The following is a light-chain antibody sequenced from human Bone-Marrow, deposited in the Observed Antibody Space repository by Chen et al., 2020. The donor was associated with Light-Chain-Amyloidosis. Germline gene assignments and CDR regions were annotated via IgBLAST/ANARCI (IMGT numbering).Light chain of an antibody. J-gene: IGLJ2*01. V-gene: IGLV3-25*03. CDR1: DLPTKY. CDR2: RDT. Sequence: SSALTPPPSVSVSPGQPARITCSGDDLPTKYAYWYQQKPGQAPVLVIHRDTERPSGISERFSGSSSGTTATLTISGVQAEDEADYHCQSADSSGTYEVIFGGGTKLTVL. CDR3: QSADSSGTYEVI.